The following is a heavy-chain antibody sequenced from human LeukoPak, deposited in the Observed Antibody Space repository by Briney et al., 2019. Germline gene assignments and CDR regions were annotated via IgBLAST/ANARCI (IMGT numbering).Heavy chain of an antibody. CDR3: ERADGYSGSYYAFDI. J-gene: IGHJ3*02. CDR1: GGSISSYY. Sequence: PSETLSLTCTVSGGSISSYYWSWIRQPPGKGLEWIGYIYYSGSTNYNPSLKSRVTISVDTSKNQFSLKLSSVTAADTAVYYCERADGYSGSYYAFDIWGQGTMVTVSS. D-gene: IGHD1-26*01. CDR2: IYYSGST. V-gene: IGHV4-59*01.